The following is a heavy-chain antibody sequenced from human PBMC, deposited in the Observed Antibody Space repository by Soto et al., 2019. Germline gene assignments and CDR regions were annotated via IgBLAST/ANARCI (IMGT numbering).Heavy chain of an antibody. D-gene: IGHD4-17*01. CDR2: ISAYNGNT. Sequence: GASVKVSCKASGYTFTSYGISWVRQAPGQGLEWMGWISAYNGNTNYAQKLQGRVTMTTDTSTSTAYMELRSLRSDDTAVYYCARVDLNDYGDSMSYWGQGTLVTVSS. CDR1: GYTFTSYG. V-gene: IGHV1-18*01. CDR3: ARVDLNDYGDSMSY. J-gene: IGHJ4*02.